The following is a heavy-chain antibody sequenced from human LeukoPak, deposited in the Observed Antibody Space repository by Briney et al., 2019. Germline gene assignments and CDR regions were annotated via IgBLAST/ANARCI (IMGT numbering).Heavy chain of an antibody. J-gene: IGHJ4*02. V-gene: IGHV3-64*01. D-gene: IGHD3-10*01. CDR1: GFTFSSYA. CDR3: ARDYNYYGYDY. CDR2: ISSNGGST. Sequence: GGSLRLSCAASGFTFSSYAMHWVRQAPGKGLEYVSAISSNGGSTYYANSVKGRFTISRDNSKNTLYLQMGSLRAEDTAVYYCARDYNYYGYDYWGQGTLVTVSS.